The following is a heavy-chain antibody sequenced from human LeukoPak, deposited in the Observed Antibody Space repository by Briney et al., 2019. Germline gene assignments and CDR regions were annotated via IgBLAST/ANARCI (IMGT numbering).Heavy chain of an antibody. CDR3: ARDASVRDPNKFRDHYYGLDV. J-gene: IGHJ6*02. CDR1: GYTVTNYY. D-gene: IGHD3-16*01. Sequence: ASVKVSCKASGYTVTNYYMHWVRQAPGEGLEWMGIINPSGGSTSYAQKFQGRITMTRDTSTNTVYMDLSSLSFDDTAVYFCARDASVRDPNKFRDHYYGLDVWGQGTTVSVSS. V-gene: IGHV1-46*01. CDR2: INPSGGST.